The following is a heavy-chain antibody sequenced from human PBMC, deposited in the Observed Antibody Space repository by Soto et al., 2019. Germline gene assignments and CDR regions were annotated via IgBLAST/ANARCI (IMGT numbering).Heavy chain of an antibody. Sequence: EVQLLESGGGLEQPGGSLRLSCAASGFTFGSHDMSWVRQAPGKALEWVSSISVSDPGTYYADSVKGRFTTSRDISKNTLFLQMDSLRPEDTALYYCTKGTWLDIWGQGTMVTVSS. D-gene: IGHD6-19*01. V-gene: IGHV3-23*01. CDR2: ISVSDPGT. J-gene: IGHJ3*02. CDR3: TKGTWLDI. CDR1: GFTFGSHD.